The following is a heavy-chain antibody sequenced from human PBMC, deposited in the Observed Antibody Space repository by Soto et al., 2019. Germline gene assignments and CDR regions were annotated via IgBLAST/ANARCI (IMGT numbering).Heavy chain of an antibody. J-gene: IGHJ5*02. CDR1: GGSISGRC. V-gene: IGHV4-59*01. Sequence: SETLSLTXTVSGGSISGRCWSWVRQSPGKGLEWIGYFCYTGSTNYNPSLKSRVTISVDRSKTQCSLKLTSVTAADTAVYYCAKGHYDSSGYYIIDHWGQGTLVTVSS. CDR2: FCYTGST. CDR3: AKGHYDSSGYYIIDH. D-gene: IGHD3-22*01.